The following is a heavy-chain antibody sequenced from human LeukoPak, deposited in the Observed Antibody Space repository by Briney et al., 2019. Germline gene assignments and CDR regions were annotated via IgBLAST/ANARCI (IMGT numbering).Heavy chain of an antibody. CDR1: GGSISSGGYS. Sequence: PSQTLSLTCAVSGGSISSGGYSWSWIRQPPGKGLEWIGYIYHSGSTYYNPSLKSRVTISVDTSKNHFSLNLSSVTAADTAVYYCARSTGGNSAYWGQGILVTVSS. J-gene: IGHJ4*02. V-gene: IGHV4-30-2*01. CDR3: ARSTGGNSAY. D-gene: IGHD4-23*01. CDR2: IYHSGST.